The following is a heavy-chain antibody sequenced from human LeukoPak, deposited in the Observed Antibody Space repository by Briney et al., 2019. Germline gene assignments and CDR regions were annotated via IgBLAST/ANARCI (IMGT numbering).Heavy chain of an antibody. Sequence: GGSLRLSCPASGFTFSNYAMHWVRQAPGKGLEWVAVISYDGSNKYYADSVKGRFTISRDNSKNTLYLQMNSLRAEDTAVYYCARDRSPTSQIAVVTAILDYWGQGTLVTVSS. V-gene: IGHV3-30-3*01. CDR1: GFTFSNYA. CDR2: ISYDGSNK. J-gene: IGHJ4*02. D-gene: IGHD2-21*02. CDR3: ARDRSPTSQIAVVTAILDY.